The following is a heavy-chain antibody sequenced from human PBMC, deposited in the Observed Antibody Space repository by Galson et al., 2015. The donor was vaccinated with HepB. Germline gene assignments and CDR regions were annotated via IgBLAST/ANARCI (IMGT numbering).Heavy chain of an antibody. J-gene: IGHJ4*02. CDR2: ISGSGGST. D-gene: IGHD3-9*01. Sequence: SLRLSCAASGFTFSSYAMSRVRQAPGKGLEWVSAISGSGGSTYYADSVKGRFTISRDNSKNTLYLQMNSLRAEDTAVYYCAKAQAYYDILTGYLKPAFDYWGQGTLVTVSS. CDR3: AKAQAYYDILTGYLKPAFDY. V-gene: IGHV3-23*01. CDR1: GFTFSSYA.